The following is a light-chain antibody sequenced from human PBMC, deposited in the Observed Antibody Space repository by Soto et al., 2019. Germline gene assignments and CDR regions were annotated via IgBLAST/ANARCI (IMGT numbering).Light chain of an antibody. CDR1: QSISIL. CDR3: QHYNDFSWS. Sequence: DIHLTQSPSTLSASVGDRVTITCRASQSISILLAWYQQKPGKAPNLLIYATSTLETGVSSRFSGSGSGTEFNLAISSLQPDDSATCYCQHYNDFSWSFGQGTKVEIK. V-gene: IGKV1-5*03. J-gene: IGKJ1*01. CDR2: ATS.